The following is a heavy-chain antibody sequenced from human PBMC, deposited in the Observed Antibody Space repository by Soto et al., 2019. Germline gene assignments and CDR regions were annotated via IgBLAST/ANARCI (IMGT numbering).Heavy chain of an antibody. V-gene: IGHV3-64D*06. CDR2: VRGNGDPP. CDR1: GFTFSSYA. J-gene: IGHJ4*02. D-gene: IGHD5-12*01. Sequence: VGSLRLSCSASGFTFSSYAMHWVRQAPGKGLEYVSGVRGNGDPPFYADSVKGRFTISRDNSKNTLYLQMSGLSADDTAVYYCVKSRGGNNFDFFDWGQGALVTVSS. CDR3: VKSRGGNNFDFFD.